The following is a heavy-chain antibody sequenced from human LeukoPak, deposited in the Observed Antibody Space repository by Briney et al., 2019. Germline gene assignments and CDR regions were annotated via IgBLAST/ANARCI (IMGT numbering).Heavy chain of an antibody. J-gene: IGHJ2*01. D-gene: IGHD2-21*02. V-gene: IGHV5-51*01. Sequence: GESLKISCKGSGYSFTSYWIGWVRQMPGKGLEWMGIIYPGDSDTRYSPSFQGQVTISADKSISTAYLQWSSLKASDTAMYYCARHAYCGGDCYSFTKPGTSHWYFDLWGRGTLVTVSS. CDR1: GYSFTSYW. CDR2: IYPGDSDT. CDR3: ARHAYCGGDCYSFTKPGTSHWYFDL.